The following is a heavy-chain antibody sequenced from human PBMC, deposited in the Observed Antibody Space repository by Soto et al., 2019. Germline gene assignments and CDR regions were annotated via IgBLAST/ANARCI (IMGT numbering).Heavy chain of an antibody. CDR2: IYYSGST. CDR3: ARLRADILTGYSSVFDY. CDR1: GGALSSYY. V-gene: IGHV4-59*08. Sequence: SQTLSLAGTVSGGALSSYYWSWIRQHPGKGLGWRGCIYYSGSTNYTPYLKSLVTISVDTSKNQFSLKLSSVTAADTAVYYCARLRADILTGYSSVFDYWGEGTLVTVSS. D-gene: IGHD3-9*01. J-gene: IGHJ4*02.